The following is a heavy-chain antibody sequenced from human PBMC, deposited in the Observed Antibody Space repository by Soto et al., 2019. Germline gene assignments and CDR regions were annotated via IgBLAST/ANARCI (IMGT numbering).Heavy chain of an antibody. J-gene: IGHJ6*02. V-gene: IGHV4-39*01. CDR3: AGGDYYHSSGYYFYYYTMDV. CDR2: VYYGGRT. D-gene: IGHD3-22*01. Sequence: QLHLQESGPGLVKPSETLSLTCTVSGGSISSSSYYWGWIRQPPGKGLEWIGNVYYGGRTHYNPSHNSRVPISVATSKSQFSLKLSSVTAADTAVYYCAGGDYYHSSGYYFYYYTMDVWGQGTTVTVSS. CDR1: GGSISSSSYY.